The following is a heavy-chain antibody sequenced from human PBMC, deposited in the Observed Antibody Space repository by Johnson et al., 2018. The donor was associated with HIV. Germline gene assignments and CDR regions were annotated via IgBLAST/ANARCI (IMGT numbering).Heavy chain of an antibody. V-gene: IGHV3-30*04. CDR2: ISYDGSNK. Sequence: QVQLVESGGGVAQPGRSLRLSCAASGFTFNSYAMHWVCQAPGKGLEWVAVISYDGSNKYYADSVKGRFTISRDNSKNTLYLQMNSLRAEDTAVYYCARVMGATQVMGAFDIWGQGTMVTVSS. CDR1: GFTFNSYA. D-gene: IGHD1-26*01. CDR3: ARVMGATQVMGAFDI. J-gene: IGHJ3*02.